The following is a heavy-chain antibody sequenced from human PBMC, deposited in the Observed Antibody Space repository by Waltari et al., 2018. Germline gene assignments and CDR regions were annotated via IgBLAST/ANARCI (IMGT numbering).Heavy chain of an antibody. CDR1: GYTFTGYS. CDR3: ARDDSGYDLRYNWFDP. Sequence: QVQLVQSGAEVKKPGASVTVSCKASGYTFTGYSMHWVRPAPGQGLEWMGWINPNSGGTNYAQKFQGRVTMTRDTSISTAYMELSRLRSDDTAVYYCARDDSGYDLRYNWFDPWGQGTLVTVSS. V-gene: IGHV1-2*02. D-gene: IGHD5-12*01. J-gene: IGHJ5*02. CDR2: INPNSGGT.